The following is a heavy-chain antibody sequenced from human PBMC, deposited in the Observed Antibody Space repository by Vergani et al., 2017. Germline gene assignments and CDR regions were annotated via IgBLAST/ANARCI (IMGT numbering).Heavy chain of an antibody. V-gene: IGHV4-34*01. CDR1: GGSFTSYH. CDR3: ARVNTETNGHLYYYYYMDV. Sequence: QVQLQQWGGGLLKPSETLSLTCVVNGGSFTSYHWTWIRQSPGEGLEWVGDIDHTGRPDYNTSLKSRLTMSVDKSRNQFSLTLTSVTATDTAIYFCARVNTETNGHLYYYYYMDVWGQGTAVTVS. D-gene: IGHD4-11*01. CDR2: IDHTGRP. J-gene: IGHJ6*03.